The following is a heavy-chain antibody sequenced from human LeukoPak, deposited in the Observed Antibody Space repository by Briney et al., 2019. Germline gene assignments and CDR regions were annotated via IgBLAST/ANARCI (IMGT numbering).Heavy chain of an antibody. J-gene: IGHJ4*02. D-gene: IGHD6-19*01. CDR1: GGSFSGYY. V-gene: IGHV4-34*01. CDR3: ASASGWYD. CDR2: INHGGST. Sequence: PSETLSLTCAVYGGSFSGYYWSWIRQPPGKGLEWIGEINHGGSTNYNPSLKSRVTISVDASKNQFSLKLSSVTAADTAVYYCASASGWYDWGQGTLVTVSS.